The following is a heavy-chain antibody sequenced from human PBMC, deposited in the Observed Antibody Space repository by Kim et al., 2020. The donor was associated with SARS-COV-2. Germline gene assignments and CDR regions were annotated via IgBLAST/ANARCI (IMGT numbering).Heavy chain of an antibody. J-gene: IGHJ6*02. CDR2: ISTSGNTI. Sequence: GGSLRLSCEASGFIFSDYYMSWLRQAPGRGLEWVSHISTSGNTIYYTDSVKGRFTISRDNAKNSLYLQMNSLRAEDTALYYCARVWFFRMDVWGQGTTVTVSS. V-gene: IGHV3-11*01. D-gene: IGHD3-10*01. CDR3: ARVWFFRMDV. CDR1: GFIFSDYY.